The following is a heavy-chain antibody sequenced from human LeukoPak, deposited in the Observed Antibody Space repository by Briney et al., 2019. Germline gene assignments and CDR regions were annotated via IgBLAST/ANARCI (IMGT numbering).Heavy chain of an antibody. V-gene: IGHV4-59*12. CDR3: ARADSSGYYHFDY. J-gene: IGHJ4*02. CDR2: IYYSGST. D-gene: IGHD3-22*01. Sequence: SETLSLTCAVYGGSFSSYYWSWLRQPPGKGLEWIGYIYYSGSTNYNPSLKSRVTISVDTSKNQFSLKLSSVTAADTAVYYCARADSSGYYHFDYWGQGTLVTVSS. CDR1: GGSFSSYY.